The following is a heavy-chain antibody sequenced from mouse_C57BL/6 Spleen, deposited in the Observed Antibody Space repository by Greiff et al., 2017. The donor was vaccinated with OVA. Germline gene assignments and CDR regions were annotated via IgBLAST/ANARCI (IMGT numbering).Heavy chain of an antibody. D-gene: IGHD1-1*01. Sequence: QVQLKQSGAELMKPGASVKLSCKATGYTFTGYWIEWVKQRPGHGLEWIGEILPGSGSTNYNEKFKGKATFTADTSSNTAYMQLSSLTTEDSAIYYCARSSPLYYYGSSYDYWGQGTTLTVSS. CDR1: GYTFTGYW. CDR2: ILPGSGST. V-gene: IGHV1-9*01. J-gene: IGHJ2*01. CDR3: ARSSPLYYYGSSYDY.